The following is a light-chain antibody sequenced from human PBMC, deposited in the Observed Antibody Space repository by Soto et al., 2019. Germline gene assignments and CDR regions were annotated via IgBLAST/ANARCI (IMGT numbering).Light chain of an antibody. CDR1: QSVSSN. V-gene: IGKV3-15*01. CDR2: GAS. J-gene: IGKJ3*01. Sequence: EIVMTQSQATLSVSPGERATLSCRASQSVSSNLAWYQQKPGQAPRLLIYGASTRATGIPARFSGSGSGTEFTLTISSLQSEDFAVYYCQQYNNWPFFGPGTKVDIK. CDR3: QQYNNWPF.